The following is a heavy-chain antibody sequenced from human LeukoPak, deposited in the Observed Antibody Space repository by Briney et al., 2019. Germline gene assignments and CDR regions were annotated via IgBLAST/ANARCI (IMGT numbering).Heavy chain of an antibody. J-gene: IGHJ4*02. CDR1: GFTFSSYW. V-gene: IGHV3-7*01. D-gene: IGHD6-19*01. Sequence: GGSLRLSCVASGFTFSSYWMTWVRQAPGKGLEWLANIKEDGSIQYYLDSVRGRFTISRDNAKTSVYLQLNSLRADDTAVYYCARDVWTGVAVSDYWGQGTLVAVSS. CDR3: ARDVWTGVAVSDY. CDR2: IKEDGSIQ.